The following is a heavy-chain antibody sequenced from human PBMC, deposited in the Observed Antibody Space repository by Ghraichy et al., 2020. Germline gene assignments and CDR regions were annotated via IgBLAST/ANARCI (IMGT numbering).Heavy chain of an antibody. D-gene: IGHD4-17*01. J-gene: IGHJ4*02. Sequence: GGSLRLSCAASGFTFSSFSMNWVRQAPGKGLEWVSYISSSSSTIYYADSVKGRFTISRDNAKNSLYLQMISLRDEDSAVYYCATYYGARYWGQGTLVTVSS. CDR2: ISSSSSTI. V-gene: IGHV3-48*02. CDR3: ATYYGARY. CDR1: GFTFSSFS.